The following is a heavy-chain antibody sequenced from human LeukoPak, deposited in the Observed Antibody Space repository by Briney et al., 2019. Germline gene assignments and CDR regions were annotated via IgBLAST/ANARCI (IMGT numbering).Heavy chain of an antibody. V-gene: IGHV1-8*01. CDR2: MNPNSGNT. Sequence: ASVKVSCKASGYTFTSCDINWVRQATGQGLEWMGWMNPNSGNTGYAQKFQGRVTMTRNTSISTAYMELSSLRSEDTAVYYCARVDREMATNFDYWGQGTLVTVSS. CDR1: GYTFTSCD. D-gene: IGHD5-24*01. J-gene: IGHJ4*02. CDR3: ARVDREMATNFDY.